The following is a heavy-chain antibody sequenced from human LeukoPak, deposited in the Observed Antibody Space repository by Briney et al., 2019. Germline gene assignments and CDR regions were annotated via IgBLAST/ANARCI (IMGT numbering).Heavy chain of an antibody. D-gene: IGHD3-10*01. V-gene: IGHV3-13*01. CDR2: ISSVGGT. Sequence: PGGSLRLSCAVSGFTFSSYDMHWVRQVTGKGLEWVSGISSVGGTHYTDSAKGRFTISRDNAKNSLYLQMKSLRVGGTAVYYCARVYYGSRSYSFDNWGQGTLVTVSS. J-gene: IGHJ4*02. CDR1: GFTFSSYD. CDR3: ARVYYGSRSYSFDN.